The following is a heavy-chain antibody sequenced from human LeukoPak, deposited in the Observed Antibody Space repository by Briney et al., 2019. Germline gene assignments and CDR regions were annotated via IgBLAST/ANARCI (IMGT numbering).Heavy chain of an antibody. Sequence: GGSLRLSCAASGFTFSSYAMSWVRQAPGKGLEWVSAISGSGGSTYYADSVKGRFTISRDNSKNTLYLQMNSLRAEDTAVYYCAKALGYCSTTSCYNWFDPWGQGTLVTVSS. J-gene: IGHJ5*02. V-gene: IGHV3-23*01. CDR3: AKALGYCSTTSCYNWFDP. CDR2: ISGSGGST. D-gene: IGHD2-2*01. CDR1: GFTFSSYA.